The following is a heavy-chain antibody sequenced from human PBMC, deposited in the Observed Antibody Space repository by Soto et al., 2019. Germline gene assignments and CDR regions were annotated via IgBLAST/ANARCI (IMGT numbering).Heavy chain of an antibody. Sequence: EVQLLKSGGGLVQPGGSLRLSCAASGFTFSNYAVTWVRQAPGKGLEWVSTISGSGGSTYYADSVKGRFTISRDNSKNTLYLQRNSLRAEDTAVYYCAKDQGSSWYEIDYWGQGTLVTVSS. CDR3: AKDQGSSWYEIDY. J-gene: IGHJ4*02. CDR1: GFTFSNYA. CDR2: ISGSGGST. D-gene: IGHD6-13*01. V-gene: IGHV3-23*01.